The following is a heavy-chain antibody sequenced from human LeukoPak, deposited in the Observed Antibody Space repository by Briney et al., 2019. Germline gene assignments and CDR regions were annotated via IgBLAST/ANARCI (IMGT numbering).Heavy chain of an antibody. CDR3: AKGTDYGDYPDY. J-gene: IGHJ4*02. V-gene: IGHV3-23*01. CDR2: ISGSGGST. D-gene: IGHD4-17*01. Sequence: GASLRLSCAASGFTFSSYAMSWVRQAPGKGLXXXSAISGSGGSTYYADSVKGRFTISRDNSKNTLYLQMNSLRAEDTAVYYCAKGTDYGDYPDYWGQGTLVTVSS. CDR1: GFTFSSYA.